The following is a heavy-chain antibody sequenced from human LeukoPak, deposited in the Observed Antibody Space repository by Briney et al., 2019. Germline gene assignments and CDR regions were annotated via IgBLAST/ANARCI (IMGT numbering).Heavy chain of an antibody. CDR3: VKIQEKNYDFWSGRYGKGFDS. V-gene: IGHV3-23*01. CDR1: GFTFSTYV. CDR2: ISSSSSDT. J-gene: IGHJ4*02. D-gene: IGHD3-3*01. Sequence: GGSLRLSCVASGFTFSTYVMSWVRQAPGKGLEWVSSISSSSSDTYYADSVKGRFTISRDNSNNTLYLHMNSLRADDTAVYYCVKIQEKNYDFWSGRYGKGFDSWGQGTLVTVSS.